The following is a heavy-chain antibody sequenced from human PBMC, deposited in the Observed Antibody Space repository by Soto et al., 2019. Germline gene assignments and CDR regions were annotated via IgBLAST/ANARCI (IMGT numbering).Heavy chain of an antibody. V-gene: IGHV3-23*01. Sequence: GGSLRLSCSPYRFTFSNLGMCRLCHTPRTKLEWVSGSSGSGGSPYYAESGKGRFTISRDNSVNVRYLRMASLRAEDRAVYYCAKYEFTSQYYFNYGVDVWGQGTSVT. CDR2: SSGSGGSP. CDR3: AKYEFTSQYYFNYGVDV. D-gene: IGHD3-10*01. CDR1: RFTFSNLG. J-gene: IGHJ6*02.